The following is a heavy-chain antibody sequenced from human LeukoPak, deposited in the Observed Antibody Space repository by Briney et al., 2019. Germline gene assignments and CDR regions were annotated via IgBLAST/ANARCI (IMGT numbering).Heavy chain of an antibody. CDR2: ISYDGSSK. J-gene: IGHJ4*02. D-gene: IGHD2-15*01. CDR3: AKETCGGGSCHDDYFDY. Sequence: GSLRLSCVGSGFTFSGYGIHWVRQAPGKGLEWVAVISYDGSSKYYADSVKGRFTISRDNSKNMLYLQMNSLRPEDTAVYYCAKETCGGGSCHDDYFDYWGQGTLVTVSS. V-gene: IGHV3-30*18. CDR1: GFTFSGYG.